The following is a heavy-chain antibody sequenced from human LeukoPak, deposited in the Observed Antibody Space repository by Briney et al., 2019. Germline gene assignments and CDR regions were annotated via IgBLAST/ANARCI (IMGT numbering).Heavy chain of an antibody. CDR3: AKGPTYDSLPYYFDY. V-gene: IGHV3-64D*09. J-gene: IGHJ4*02. D-gene: IGHD3-22*01. CDR2: ISSNGGST. CDR1: GFTFSYYD. Sequence: GGSLRLSCSASGFTFSYYDMHWVRQAAGKGLEFVSGISSNGGSTYYADPLKGRFTVSRDNSNNTLYLQMSSLRAEDTAIYYCAKGPTYDSLPYYFDYWGQGTLVTVSS.